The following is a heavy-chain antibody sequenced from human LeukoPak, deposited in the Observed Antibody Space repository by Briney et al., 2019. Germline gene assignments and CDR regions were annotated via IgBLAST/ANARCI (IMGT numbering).Heavy chain of an antibody. CDR3: ARVGYYYDSSGYYRRAHYYFDY. J-gene: IGHJ4*03. V-gene: IGHV4-34*01. Sequence: SETLSLTCAVYGGSFSGYYWSWIRQPPGKGLEWIWEINHSGSTNYNPSLKSRVTISVDSSKNQFSLKLSSVNDADTAVYYCARVGYYYDSSGYYRRAHYYFDYWGQGTLVTVSS. CDR1: GGSFSGYY. CDR2: INHSGST. D-gene: IGHD3-22*01.